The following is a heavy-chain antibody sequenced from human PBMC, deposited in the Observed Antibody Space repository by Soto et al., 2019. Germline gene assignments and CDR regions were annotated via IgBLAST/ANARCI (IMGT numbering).Heavy chain of an antibody. V-gene: IGHV4-34*01. CDR3: ARQTVLRYFDWRLEYFQH. D-gene: IGHD3-9*01. J-gene: IGHJ1*01. Sequence: QVQLQQWGAGLLKPSETLSLTCAVYGGSFSGYYWSWIRQPPGKGLEWIGEINQSGSTNYNPSLKSRVTISVEQSKNQFSLKLSSVTAADTAVYYCARQTVLRYFDWRLEYFQHWGQGTLVTVSS. CDR1: GGSFSGYY. CDR2: INQSGST.